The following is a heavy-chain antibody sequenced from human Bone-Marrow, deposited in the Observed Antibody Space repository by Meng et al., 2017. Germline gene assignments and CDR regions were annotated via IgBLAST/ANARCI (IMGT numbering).Heavy chain of an antibody. Sequence: GESPKTFCASSGFTFSSYAMSRVRQAPGQGLEWVSAISGSGGSTYYADSVKGRFTIPRDNSKNTLYLQMNSLRAEDTAVYYCAKVFQGIAAAGITDPLGFDYCGQAIL. J-gene: IGHJ4*02. CDR3: AKVFQGIAAAGITDPLGFDY. CDR2: ISGSGGST. V-gene: IGHV3-23*01. CDR1: GFTFSSYA. D-gene: IGHD6-13*01.